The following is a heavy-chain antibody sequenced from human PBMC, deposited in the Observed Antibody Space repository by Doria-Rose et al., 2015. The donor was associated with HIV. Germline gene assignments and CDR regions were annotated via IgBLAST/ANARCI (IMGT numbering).Heavy chain of an antibody. CDR1: GGSFSGYY. Sequence: QVQLQESDAGLVKPSETLSLTCAVFGGSFSGYYWSWIRQPPGKGLEWIGEINHSGCTNYKTSLKSRVIISLDTSKNLFSLKLSSVTAADTAVYYCARGLLRGGWNDVDYYYGMDVWGQGTTVTVSS. D-gene: IGHD1-1*01. J-gene: IGHJ6*02. V-gene: IGHV4-34*01. CDR3: ARGLLRGGWNDVDYYYGMDV. CDR2: INHSGCT.